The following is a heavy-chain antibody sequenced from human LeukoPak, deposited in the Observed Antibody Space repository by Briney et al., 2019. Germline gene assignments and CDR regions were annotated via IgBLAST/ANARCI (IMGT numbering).Heavy chain of an antibody. J-gene: IGHJ4*02. Sequence: GRSLRLSCAAPGFTFSTYAMHWVRQAPGKGLEWVTVISYDAKNEYYADSVRGRFTISRDNSKNTLYLQMNSLRPDDTAVYYCAVGGSGWFFDYWGQGTLVTVSS. CDR2: ISYDAKNE. CDR3: AVGGSGWFFDY. V-gene: IGHV3-30*04. D-gene: IGHD6-19*01. CDR1: GFTFSTYA.